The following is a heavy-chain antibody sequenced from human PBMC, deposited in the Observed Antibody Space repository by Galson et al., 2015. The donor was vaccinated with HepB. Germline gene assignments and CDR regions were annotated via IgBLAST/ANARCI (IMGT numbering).Heavy chain of an antibody. CDR3: ARQPFYCSGGSCYFDY. CDR2: IYPGDSDT. CDR1: GYSFTSYW. J-gene: IGHJ4*03. D-gene: IGHD2-15*01. V-gene: IGHV5-51*01. Sequence: QSGAEVKKPGESLKISCKGSGYSFTSYWIGWVRQMPGKGLEWMGIIYPGDSDTRYSPSFQGQVTISADKSISTAYLQWSSLKASDTAMYYCARQPFYCSGGSCYFDYWGQGTMVTVSS.